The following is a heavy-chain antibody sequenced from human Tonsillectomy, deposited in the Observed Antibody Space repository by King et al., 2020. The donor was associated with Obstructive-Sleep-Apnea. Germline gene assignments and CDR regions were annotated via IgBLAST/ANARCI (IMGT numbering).Heavy chain of an antibody. CDR1: GGSISSYY. D-gene: IGHD3-22*01. CDR3: ARLVYYDSSGYDYDAFDI. V-gene: IGHV4-59*08. Sequence: VQLQESGPGLVKPSETLSLTCTVSGGSISSYYWSWIRQPPGKGLEWIGYIYYSGSTNYNPSLKSRVTISVATSKNQFSLKLSSVTAADTAVYYCARLVYYDSSGYDYDAFDIWGQGTMVTVSS. CDR2: IYYSGST. J-gene: IGHJ3*02.